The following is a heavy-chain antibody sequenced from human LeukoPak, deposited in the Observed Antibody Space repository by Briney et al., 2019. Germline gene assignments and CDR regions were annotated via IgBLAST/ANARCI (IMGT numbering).Heavy chain of an antibody. Sequence: GGSLRLSCAASGFTFSSYAMHWVRQAPGKGLEWVAVISYDGSNKYYADSVKGRFTISRDNSKNTLYLQMNSLRAEDTALYSCARGQFQGYFDYWGQGALVAVSS. V-gene: IGHV3-30-3*01. CDR2: ISYDGSNK. CDR1: GFTFSSYA. D-gene: IGHD6-19*01. CDR3: ARGQFQGYFDY. J-gene: IGHJ4*02.